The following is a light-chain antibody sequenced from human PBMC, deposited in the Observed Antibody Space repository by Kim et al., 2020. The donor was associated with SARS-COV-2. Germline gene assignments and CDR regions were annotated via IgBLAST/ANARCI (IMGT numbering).Light chain of an antibody. CDR2: KTS. CDR3: QQYNTWT. V-gene: IGKV1-5*03. J-gene: IGKJ1*01. CDR1: QTISSW. Sequence: LSASVGDRVTITCRASQTISSWLAWYQQKPGKAPKVLIYKTSSLESGVPSRFSGSGSGTEFTLTISSLQPDDFTTYYCQQYNTWTFGQGTKVDIK.